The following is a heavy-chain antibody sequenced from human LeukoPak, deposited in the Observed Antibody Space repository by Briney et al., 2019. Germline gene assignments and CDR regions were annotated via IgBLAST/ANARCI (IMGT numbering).Heavy chain of an antibody. CDR3: AKVNAYYYDSSGYWNY. CDR1: GFTFSSYA. J-gene: IGHJ4*02. V-gene: IGHV3-23*01. CDR2: ISGSGGST. D-gene: IGHD3-22*01. Sequence: GGSLRLSCAASGFTFSSYAMSWVRQAPGKGLEWVSAISGSGGSTYYADSVKGRFTISRDNPKNTLYLQMNSLRAEDTAVYYCAKVNAYYYDSSGYWNYWGQGTLVTVSS.